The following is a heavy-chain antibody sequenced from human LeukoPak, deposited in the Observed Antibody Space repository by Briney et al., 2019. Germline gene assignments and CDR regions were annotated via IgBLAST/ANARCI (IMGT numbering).Heavy chain of an antibody. CDR3: ARDPGYSFYFDY. J-gene: IGHJ4*02. CDR1: GFIFSSYS. Sequence: GGSLRLSCAASGFIFSSYSMNWVRQAPGEGLEWVSSISNSGSYIYYADSVKGRFTISRDNAKNSLYLQMNSLSAEDTALYFCARDPGYSFYFDYWGQGILVTVSS. V-gene: IGHV3-21*06. CDR2: ISNSGSYI. D-gene: IGHD5-12*01.